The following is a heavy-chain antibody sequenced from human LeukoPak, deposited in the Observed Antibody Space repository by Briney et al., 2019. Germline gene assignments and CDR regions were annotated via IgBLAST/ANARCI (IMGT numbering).Heavy chain of an antibody. CDR3: ARGVYYDEKLDY. CDR1: GGSISSYY. CDR2: IYYSGST. V-gene: IGHV4-59*01. D-gene: IGHD3-3*01. Sequence: KPSETLSLTCTVSGGSISSYYWSWIRQPPGKGLEWIGYIYYSGSTNYNPSPKSRVTISVDTSKNQFSLKLSSVTVADTAVYYCARGVYYDEKLDYWGQGTLVTVSS. J-gene: IGHJ4*02.